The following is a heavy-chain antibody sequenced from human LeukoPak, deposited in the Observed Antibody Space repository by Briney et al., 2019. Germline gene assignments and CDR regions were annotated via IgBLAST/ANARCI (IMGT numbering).Heavy chain of an antibody. V-gene: IGHV4-61*01. Sequence: SETLSLTCTVSGGSVISGSYYWSWIRQPPGKELEWIGYVSHSGNTNYNPSLKSRVTISKDTSKNQFSLKLSSVTAADAAVYYCVREHDWGDFDFWGQGTLVTVSS. CDR2: VSHSGNT. D-gene: IGHD3-9*01. CDR3: VREHDWGDFDF. J-gene: IGHJ4*02. CDR1: GGSVISGSYY.